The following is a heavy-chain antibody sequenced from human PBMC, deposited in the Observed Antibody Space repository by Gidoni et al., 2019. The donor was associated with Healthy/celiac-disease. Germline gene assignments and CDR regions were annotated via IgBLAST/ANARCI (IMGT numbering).Heavy chain of an antibody. D-gene: IGHD3-16*01. CDR1: GFTFSSYG. CDR3: AKDLPHVGAFDI. V-gene: IGHV3-30*18. J-gene: IGHJ3*02. Sequence: QVQLVESGGGVVQPGRSLRLSCAASGFTFSSYGMHWVRQAPGKGLEWVAVISYDGSNKYYADSVKGRFTISRDNSKNTLYLQMNSLRAEDTAVYYCAKDLPHVGAFDIWGQGTMVTVSS. CDR2: ISYDGSNK.